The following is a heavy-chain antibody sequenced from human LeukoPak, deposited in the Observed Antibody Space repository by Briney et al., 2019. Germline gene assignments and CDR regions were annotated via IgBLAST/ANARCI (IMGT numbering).Heavy chain of an antibody. V-gene: IGHV3-48*03. Sequence: PGGSLRLSCAASGFTFSTYEMNWVRQAPGKGLEWVSYISSSGSTINYADSVKGRFTISRDNAKNSLYLRMNSLRAEDTAVYYCARGSGLSSINWGQGTLVTVPS. CDR2: ISSSGSTI. D-gene: IGHD1-26*01. J-gene: IGHJ4*02. CDR1: GFTFSTYE. CDR3: ARGSGLSSIN.